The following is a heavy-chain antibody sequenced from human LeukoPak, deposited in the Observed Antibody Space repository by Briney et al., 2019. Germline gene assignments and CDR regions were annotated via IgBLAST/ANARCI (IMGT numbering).Heavy chain of an antibody. D-gene: IGHD6-13*01. Sequence: GGSLRLSCAASGFTFSSYAMHWVRQAPGKGLEWVAVISYDGSNKYYADSVKGRFTISRDNSKNTLYLQMNSLRAEDTAVYYCAKDKGEKLVLMDGFDYWGQGTLVTVSS. J-gene: IGHJ4*02. CDR2: ISYDGSNK. CDR3: AKDKGEKLVLMDGFDY. CDR1: GFTFSSYA. V-gene: IGHV3-30*04.